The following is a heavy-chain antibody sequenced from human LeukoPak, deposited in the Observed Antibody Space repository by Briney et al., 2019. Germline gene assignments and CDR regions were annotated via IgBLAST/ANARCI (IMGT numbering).Heavy chain of an antibody. D-gene: IGHD2-2*01. J-gene: IGHJ4*02. V-gene: IGHV3-30*02. Sequence: GGSLRLSCAAAGFTFSSYGMHWVSQAPGKGLEWVAFIRYDGSNKYYADSVKGRFTISRDNSKNTLYLQMNSLRAEDTAVYYCAKFRLSDCSSPSCLTPFDYWGQGTLVTVSS. CDR3: AKFRLSDCSSPSCLTPFDY. CDR1: GFTFSSYG. CDR2: IRYDGSNK.